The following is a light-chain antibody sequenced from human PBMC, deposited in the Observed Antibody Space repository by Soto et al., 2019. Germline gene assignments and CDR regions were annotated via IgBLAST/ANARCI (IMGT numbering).Light chain of an antibody. CDR3: SSYTAGRTFV. Sequence: QAVVTQEPSLTVSPGGTVTLTCASSTGAVTSDNFPNWFQQKPGQAPRPLIYHVGQRPSGVPDRFSGSKSGTTASLTISGLQADDEAEYFCSSYTAGRTFVFGGGTKLTVL. J-gene: IGLJ2*01. V-gene: IGLV7-43*01. CDR1: TGAVTSDNF. CDR2: HVG.